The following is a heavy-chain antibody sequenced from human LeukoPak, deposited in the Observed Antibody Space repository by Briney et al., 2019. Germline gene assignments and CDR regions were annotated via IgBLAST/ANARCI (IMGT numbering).Heavy chain of an antibody. CDR1: GYIFTHYW. D-gene: IGHD3-10*01. CDR2: IYPADSDT. V-gene: IGHV5-51*01. J-gene: IGHJ4*02. CDR3: ARQSRDGSKTRGYYFDF. Sequence: PGESLKISCQVSGYIFTHYWIGWVRQMPGNGLESMGIIYPADSDTTCSPSFQGQVTISADKSINTVYLQWSSLKASDTAMYYCARQSRDGSKTRGYYFDFWGQGTLVTVSS.